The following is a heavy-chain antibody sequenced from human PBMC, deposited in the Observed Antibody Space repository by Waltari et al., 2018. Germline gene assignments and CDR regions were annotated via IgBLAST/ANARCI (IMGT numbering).Heavy chain of an antibody. CDR2: IKQDGSAK. Sequence: EVQLVESGVGLVQPGGSLILPFEASGFTLGSYWMSWVRQAPGKGMEFVANIKQDGSAKNHVDSVKGRFTISRDNARNIVYLQMNSLRDEDTAVYYCVKDEWEAYFEFWGQGTLVTVSS. D-gene: IGHD1-26*01. V-gene: IGHV3-7*01. CDR3: VKDEWEAYFEF. J-gene: IGHJ4*02. CDR1: GFTLGSYW.